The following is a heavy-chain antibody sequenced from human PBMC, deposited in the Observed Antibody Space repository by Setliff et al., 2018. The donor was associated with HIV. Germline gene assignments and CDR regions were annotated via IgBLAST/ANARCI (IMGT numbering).Heavy chain of an antibody. D-gene: IGHD3-10*01. CDR2: INSDGSST. Sequence: GGSLRLSCAASGFTFSSYGMHWVRQAPGKGLVWVSRINSDGSSTSYADSVKGRFTISRDNSKNTLYLQMNSLRAEDTAVYYCARDQVANYYGSGIDYWGQGTLVTVSS. CDR3: ARDQVANYYGSGIDY. J-gene: IGHJ4*02. CDR1: GFTFSSYG. V-gene: IGHV3-74*01.